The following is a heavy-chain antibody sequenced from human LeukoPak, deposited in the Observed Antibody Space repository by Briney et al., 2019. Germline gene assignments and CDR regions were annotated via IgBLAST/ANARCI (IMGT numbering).Heavy chain of an antibody. J-gene: IGHJ3*02. Sequence: SETLPLTCTVSGDSLSSSRYYWGWIRQPPGKGLQWIGSMYYSGSTYYRPSLKSRVTISVDTSKNQFSLRLSSVTAADTALYYCARRQAGALEQSAFDIWGQGTMVTVSS. D-gene: IGHD3-3*01. CDR2: MYYSGST. CDR1: GDSLSSSRYY. CDR3: ARRQAGALEQSAFDI. V-gene: IGHV4-39*01.